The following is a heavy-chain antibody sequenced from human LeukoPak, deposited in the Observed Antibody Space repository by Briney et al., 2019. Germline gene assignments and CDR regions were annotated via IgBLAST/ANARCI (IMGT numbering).Heavy chain of an antibody. Sequence: PGGSLRLSCAASGFTFTTYAMSWVRQAPGKGLEWVSAISGDGGRTYYADSVKGRFAISRDNSQNTLYLQMNRLRADDTAVYYCAKSGPGYYRAWYDYWGEGTLVTVSS. J-gene: IGHJ4*02. D-gene: IGHD6-19*01. CDR1: GFTFTTYA. V-gene: IGHV3-23*01. CDR3: AKSGPGYYRAWYDY. CDR2: ISGDGGRT.